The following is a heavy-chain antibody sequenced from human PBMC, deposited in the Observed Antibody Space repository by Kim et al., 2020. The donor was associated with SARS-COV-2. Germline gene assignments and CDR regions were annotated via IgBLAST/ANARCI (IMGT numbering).Heavy chain of an antibody. CDR2: IYYSGST. Sequence: SETLSLTCTVSGGSISSSSYYWGWIRQPPGKGLEWIGSIYYSGSTYYYPSLKSRVTISVDTSKNQFSLKLSSVTAADTAVYYCARLMGGLELLGYWGQGTLVTVSS. J-gene: IGHJ4*02. CDR1: GGSISSSSYY. CDR3: ARLMGGLELLGY. D-gene: IGHD1-26*01. V-gene: IGHV4-39*01.